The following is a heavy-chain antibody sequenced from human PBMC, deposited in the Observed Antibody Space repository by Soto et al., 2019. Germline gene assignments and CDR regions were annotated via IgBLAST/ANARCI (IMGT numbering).Heavy chain of an antibody. D-gene: IGHD2-15*01. CDR2: ISAYNGNA. Sequence: SVKVTCKASGYTYTNNGSKWVRQAPGQGPEWMGWISAYNGNANYAQKLQGRVTMTTDTSTSTAYMELRSLRSDDTALYYCARDHCSGGSCYSPFDYWGQGTLVTVSS. CDR3: ARDHCSGGSCYSPFDY. CDR1: GYTYTNNG. V-gene: IGHV1-18*01. J-gene: IGHJ4*02.